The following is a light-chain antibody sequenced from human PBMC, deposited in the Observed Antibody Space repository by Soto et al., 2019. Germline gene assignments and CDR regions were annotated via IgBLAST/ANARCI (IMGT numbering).Light chain of an antibody. CDR1: QSVSSSS. J-gene: IGKJ1*01. CDR2: GAS. CDR3: QHYGSSPLT. Sequence: EIVLTQSPGTLSLSPGERATLSCRASQSVSSSSLAWYQQKPGQAPRLLIYGASNRATGIPDRFSGSGSGTDFTLTITRLEPEDFAVYSCQHYGSSPLTFGQGTKV. V-gene: IGKV3-20*01.